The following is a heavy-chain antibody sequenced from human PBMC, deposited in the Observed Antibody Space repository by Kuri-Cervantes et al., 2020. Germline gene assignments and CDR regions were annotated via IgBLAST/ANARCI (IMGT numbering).Heavy chain of an antibody. CDR1: GGSISGYY. V-gene: IGHV4-59*12. J-gene: IGHJ4*02. CDR3: ARSMKFPVGTIDY. Sequence: GSLRLSCSVSGGSISGYYWSWIRQPPGKGLEYIGYIYYSGSTNYNPSLKSRVIISVDTSKNQFSLKLSSVTAADTAVYYCARSMKFPVGTIDYWGQGTLVTVSS. CDR2: IYYSGST. D-gene: IGHD1-14*01.